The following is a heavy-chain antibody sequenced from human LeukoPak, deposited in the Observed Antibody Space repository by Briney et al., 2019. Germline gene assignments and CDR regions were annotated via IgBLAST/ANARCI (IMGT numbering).Heavy chain of an antibody. CDR1: GFTFSSYW. V-gene: IGHV3-7*01. CDR3: ARDKGAATVTTFHY. D-gene: IGHD4-17*01. CDR2: IKQDGSEK. J-gene: IGHJ4*02. Sequence: GGSLRLSCAASGFTFSSYWMSWVRQAPGKGLEWVANIKQDGSEKYYVDSVKGRFTISRDHAKNSLYLQMNSLRAEDTAVYYCARDKGAATVTTFHYWGQGTLVTVSS.